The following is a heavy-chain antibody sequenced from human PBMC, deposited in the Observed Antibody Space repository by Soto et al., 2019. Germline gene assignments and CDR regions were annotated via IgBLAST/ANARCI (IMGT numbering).Heavy chain of an antibody. V-gene: IGHV3-21*01. CDR1: GFTFSSYS. Sequence: PGGSLRLSCAASGFTFSSYSMNWVRQAPGEGLEWVSSISSSSSYMYYADSVKGRFTISRDNAKNSLYLQMNSLRAEDTAVYYCARVNHDFWSGSDYSYYGMDVWGQGTTVTVSS. CDR2: ISSSSSYM. CDR3: ARVNHDFWSGSDYSYYGMDV. J-gene: IGHJ6*02. D-gene: IGHD3-3*01.